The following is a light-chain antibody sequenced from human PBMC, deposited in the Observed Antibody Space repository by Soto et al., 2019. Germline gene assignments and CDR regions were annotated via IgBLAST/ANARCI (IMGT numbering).Light chain of an antibody. CDR3: QQYNVWPLT. CDR1: QSVNSN. V-gene: IGKV3-15*01. J-gene: IGKJ4*01. Sequence: EIVMTQSPVTLSVSPGDRATLSCRASQSVNSNLAWYQHKPGQTPKLLIYVASTRATGIPARFSGSGSGTEFTLTIGSLQSEDFAVYYCQQYNVWPLTFGGGTKVEFK. CDR2: VAS.